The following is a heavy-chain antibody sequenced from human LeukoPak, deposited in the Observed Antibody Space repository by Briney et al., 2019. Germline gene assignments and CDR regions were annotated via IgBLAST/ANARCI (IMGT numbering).Heavy chain of an antibody. CDR1: GFTFSGYA. D-gene: IGHD3-3*01. CDR3: AKDFYDFWSGYFYMDV. CDR2: LSGSGGST. Sequence: VSLSFYCAASGFTFSGYAMSWVRQGPGQERVWVSALSGSGGSTYYADSVKGRFTISRDNSKNTLYLQMNSLRAEDTAVYYCAKDFYDFWSGYFYMDVWGKGTTVTVSS. J-gene: IGHJ6*03. V-gene: IGHV3-23*01.